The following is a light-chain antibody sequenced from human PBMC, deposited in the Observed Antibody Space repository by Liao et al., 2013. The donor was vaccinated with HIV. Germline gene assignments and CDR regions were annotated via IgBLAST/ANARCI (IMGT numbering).Light chain of an antibody. CDR3: QVWDSPSDHRV. V-gene: IGLV3-21*04. CDR2: YNT. Sequence: SYELTQPPSVSVAPGKTASITCGGSNIGSSSVHWYQQKPGQAPVQVVYYNTDRPSGIPERFSGSNSGNAATLTISRVEAGDEADYYCQVWDSPSDHRVFGGGTKLTVV. J-gene: IGLJ3*02. CDR1: NIGSSS.